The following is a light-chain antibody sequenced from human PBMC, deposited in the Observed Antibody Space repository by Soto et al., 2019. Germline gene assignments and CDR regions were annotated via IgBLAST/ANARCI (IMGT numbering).Light chain of an antibody. CDR3: QQRSNWLS. CDR2: DAS. J-gene: IGKJ4*01. V-gene: IGKV3-11*01. CDR1: QSVSSY. Sequence: EIVLTHSPATLSLSPGERATLSCWASQSVSSYLAWYQQKPGQAPRLLIYDASNRATGIPARFSGSGSGTDFTLTIGSLEPEDFAVYYCQQRSNWLSFGGGTKVDIK.